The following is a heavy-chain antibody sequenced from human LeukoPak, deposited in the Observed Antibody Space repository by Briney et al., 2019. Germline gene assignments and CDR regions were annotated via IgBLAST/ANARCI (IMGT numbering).Heavy chain of an antibody. J-gene: IGHJ4*02. V-gene: IGHV1-8*01. Sequence: ASVKVSCKASGYTFTSYDINWVRQATGQGLEWMGWMNPNNGNTGYAQKFQGRVTMTRNTSVSTAYMELSSLRSEDTAVYYCARGQITNWDYYFGYWGQGTLVTVSS. CDR1: GYTFTSYD. CDR3: ARGQITNWDYYFGY. CDR2: MNPNNGNT. D-gene: IGHD7-27*01.